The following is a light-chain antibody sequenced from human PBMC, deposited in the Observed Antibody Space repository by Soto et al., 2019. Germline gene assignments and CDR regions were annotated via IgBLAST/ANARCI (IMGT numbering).Light chain of an antibody. Sequence: DIQMTQSPATLSASVGDRVTIGCRASQSISGWLAWYQQKPGKATKLLIYKASILESGVPSRFSGSGSATEFTLTISSLQPEDFASYYCQQYETFPLTFGGGTKVDIK. CDR1: QSISGW. CDR2: KAS. J-gene: IGKJ4*01. V-gene: IGKV1-5*03. CDR3: QQYETFPLT.